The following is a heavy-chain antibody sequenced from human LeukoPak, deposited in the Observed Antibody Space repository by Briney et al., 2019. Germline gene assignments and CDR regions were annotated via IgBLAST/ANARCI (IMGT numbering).Heavy chain of an antibody. D-gene: IGHD6-13*01. CDR1: GGSISSYY. V-gene: IGHV4-59*01. Sequence: SETLSLTCTVSGGSISSYYWSWIRQPPGKGLEWIGYIYYSGSTNYNPSLKSRVTISVDTSKDQFSLKLSSVTAADTAVYYCARDGWARQLDYWGQGTLVTVSS. CDR3: ARDGWARQLDY. CDR2: IYYSGST. J-gene: IGHJ4*02.